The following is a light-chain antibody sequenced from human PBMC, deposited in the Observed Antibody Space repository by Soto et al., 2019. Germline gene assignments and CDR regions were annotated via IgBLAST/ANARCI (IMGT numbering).Light chain of an antibody. J-gene: IGKJ4*01. CDR2: AAS. CDR1: PGISNY. Sequence: DFQMTQSPSSLSASVGDRVSITCRASPGISNYLAWYQQKPGKVPKLLIYAASTLQSGVPSRFSGSGSGTDFTLTISSLQPEDVATYYCQRYNTAPLTFGGGTNVEIK. V-gene: IGKV1-27*01. CDR3: QRYNTAPLT.